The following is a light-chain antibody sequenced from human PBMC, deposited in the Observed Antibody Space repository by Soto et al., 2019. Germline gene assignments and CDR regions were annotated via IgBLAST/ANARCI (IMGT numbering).Light chain of an antibody. CDR1: QSVSSY. CDR3: HQRSNWPRT. CDR2: DAS. V-gene: IGKV3-11*01. Sequence: EIVLTQSPATLSLSPGERATLSCMASQSVSSYLAWYQQKPGQAPRLLIYDASNRATGIPARFSGSGSGTDFTLTISSLEPEDFAVYYCHQRSNWPRTFGQGTKVEIK. J-gene: IGKJ1*01.